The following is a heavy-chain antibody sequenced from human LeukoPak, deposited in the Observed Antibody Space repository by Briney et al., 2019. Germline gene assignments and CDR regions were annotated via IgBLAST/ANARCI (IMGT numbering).Heavy chain of an antibody. CDR3: ARRLLLWFGELSCNWFDP. D-gene: IGHD3-10*01. Sequence: PSETLSLTCAVSGGSISSSTYYWGWIRQPPGKGLEWIGSIYYSGSTYYNPSLKSRVAISIDTSKNQFSLRLSSVTAADTAVYYCARRLLLWFGELSCNWFDPWGLGTLVTVSS. CDR2: IYYSGST. CDR1: GGSISSSTYY. J-gene: IGHJ5*02. V-gene: IGHV4-39*01.